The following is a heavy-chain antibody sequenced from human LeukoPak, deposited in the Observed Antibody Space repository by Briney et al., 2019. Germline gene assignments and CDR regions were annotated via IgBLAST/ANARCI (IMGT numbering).Heavy chain of an antibody. CDR2: ISGSGGST. V-gene: IGHV3-23*01. CDR1: GFTFSSYA. Sequence: GGSLRLSCAASGFTFSSYAMSWVRQAPGKGLEWVSAISGSGGSTYYADSVKDRFTISRDNSKNTLYLQMNSLRAEDTAVYYCAKVEGGYYDISTGSFAVNHLDYWGQGTLVTVSS. J-gene: IGHJ4*02. D-gene: IGHD3-9*01. CDR3: AKVEGGYYDISTGSFAVNHLDY.